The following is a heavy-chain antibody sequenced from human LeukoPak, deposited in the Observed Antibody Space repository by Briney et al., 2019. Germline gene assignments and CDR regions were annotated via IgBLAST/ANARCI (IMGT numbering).Heavy chain of an antibody. Sequence: GGSLTLSCAASGFTFSSYAMHWVRQAPGKGLEWVAVISYDGSNKYYADSVKGRFTISRDNSKNTLYLQMNSLRAEDTAVYYCARVWVNSSGYYPFDYWGQGTLVTVSS. D-gene: IGHD3-22*01. J-gene: IGHJ4*02. V-gene: IGHV3-30-3*01. CDR1: GFTFSSYA. CDR2: ISYDGSNK. CDR3: ARVWVNSSGYYPFDY.